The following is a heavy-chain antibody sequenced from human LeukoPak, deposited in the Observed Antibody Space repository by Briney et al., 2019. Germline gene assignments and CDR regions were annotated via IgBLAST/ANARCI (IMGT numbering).Heavy chain of an antibody. CDR2: INPNSGGT. Sequence: GASVKVSCKASGYTFTGYSMHWVRQAPGRGLGWMGWINPNSGGTNYAQKFQGRVTMTRATSISTAYMELSRLRSDDTAVYYCARPYCSGGSCYSGMWYYYYGMDVWGQGTTDTVSS. J-gene: IGHJ6*02. D-gene: IGHD2-15*01. CDR1: GYTFTGYS. CDR3: ARPYCSGGSCYSGMWYYYYGMDV. V-gene: IGHV1-2*02.